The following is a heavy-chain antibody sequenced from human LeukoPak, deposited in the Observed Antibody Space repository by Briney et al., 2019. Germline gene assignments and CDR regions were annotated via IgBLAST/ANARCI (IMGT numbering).Heavy chain of an antibody. Sequence: PGGSLRLSCAASGFTFSSYEMNWVRQAQGKGLEWVSYISSSGSIIYYVDSVKGRFTISRDNAKNSLYLQMNSLRAEDTAVYYCARDRPDCSGGTCYYYYYGMDVWGQGTTVTVSS. CDR3: ARDRPDCSGGTCYYYYYGMDV. CDR1: GFTFSSYE. V-gene: IGHV3-48*03. J-gene: IGHJ6*02. D-gene: IGHD2-15*01. CDR2: ISSSGSII.